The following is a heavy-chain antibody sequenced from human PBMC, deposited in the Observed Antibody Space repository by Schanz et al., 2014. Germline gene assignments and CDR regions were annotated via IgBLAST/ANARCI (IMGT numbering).Heavy chain of an antibody. CDR2: IGTSGGT. Sequence: EVQLLESGGGLVEPGGSLRLSCAASGFSFSSYAMGWVRQARGKGLVWVSTIGTSGGTNYAESVKGRFTISRDNSKNTLYLQMNSLRAEDTAVYFCAKIERNEDWGQGTLVTVSS. CDR3: AKIERNED. D-gene: IGHD1-1*01. CDR1: GFSFSSYA. J-gene: IGHJ4*02. V-gene: IGHV3-23*01.